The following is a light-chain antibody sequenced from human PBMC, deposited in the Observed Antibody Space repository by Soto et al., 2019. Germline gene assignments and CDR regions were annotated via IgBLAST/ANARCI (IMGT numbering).Light chain of an antibody. Sequence: DIQRAQSPSTLYASVGDRVSCACRASQNIDDWLAWYQQKPGKAPKFLMYDASTLTSGVPSRFSGSRSGTEFTLTISSLQPDDFATYYCQQYKSHRTFGQGTKVDIK. CDR1: QNIDDW. J-gene: IGKJ1*01. V-gene: IGKV1-5*01. CDR3: QQYKSHRT. CDR2: DAS.